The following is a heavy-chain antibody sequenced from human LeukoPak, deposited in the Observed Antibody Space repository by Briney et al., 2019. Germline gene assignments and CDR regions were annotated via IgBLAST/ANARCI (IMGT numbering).Heavy chain of an antibody. J-gene: IGHJ6*03. CDR3: AKAPSINYMDV. CDR2: IKQDGSEK. Sequence: GGSLRLSCAASGFTFRSYLMNWVRQAPGKGLEWVANIKQDGSEKYYVDSVKGRLTISRDNAKNSLYLQMKSLRAEDTAVYYCAKAPSINYMDVWGKGTTVTVSS. CDR1: GFTFRSYL. V-gene: IGHV3-7*01.